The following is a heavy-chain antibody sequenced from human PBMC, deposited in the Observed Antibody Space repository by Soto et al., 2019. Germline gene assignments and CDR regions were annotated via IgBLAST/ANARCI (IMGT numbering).Heavy chain of an antibody. D-gene: IGHD1-7*01. J-gene: IGHJ6*02. CDR1: GGTFSSYA. CDR2: IIPIFGTA. CDR3: AGPPELTRIYYYYGMDV. V-gene: IGHV1-69*12. Sequence: QVQLVQSGAEVKKPGSSVKASCKASGGTFSSYAISWVRQAPGQGLEWMGGIIPIFGTANYAQKFQGRVTITAYXSXSXTSMELSSLRSEDTAVYYCAGPPELTRIYYYYGMDVWGQGTTVTVSS.